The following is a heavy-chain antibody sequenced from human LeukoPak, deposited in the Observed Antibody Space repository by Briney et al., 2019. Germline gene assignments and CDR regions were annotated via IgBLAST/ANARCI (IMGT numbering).Heavy chain of an antibody. V-gene: IGHV3-74*01. CDR1: GFAFSNHY. D-gene: IGHD2-21*02. Sequence: GGSLRLSCAASGFAFSNHYMHWVRQLPGKGLVSISRIATDGTITNYADSVKGRLTISRDNAKNTLYLQMNSLGVEDTAVYYCVRGTTAWNGMDVWGQGTTVTVSS. CDR2: IATDGTIT. CDR3: VRGTTAWNGMDV. J-gene: IGHJ6*02.